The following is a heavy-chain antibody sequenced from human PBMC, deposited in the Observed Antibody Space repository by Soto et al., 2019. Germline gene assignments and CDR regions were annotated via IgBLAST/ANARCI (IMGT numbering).Heavy chain of an antibody. CDR2: ISSSSVYT. V-gene: IGHV3-11*06. CDR1: GFTFSDYY. D-gene: IGHD1-26*01. J-gene: IGHJ5*02. CDR3: ARDREAGRWFDP. Sequence: GGSLRLSCAASGFTFSDYYMSWIRQAPGKGLEWVSHISSSSVYTNYADSVRGRFTISRDNAKNSLYLQMNSLRAEDTAVYYCARDREAGRWFDPWGQGTLVTVSS.